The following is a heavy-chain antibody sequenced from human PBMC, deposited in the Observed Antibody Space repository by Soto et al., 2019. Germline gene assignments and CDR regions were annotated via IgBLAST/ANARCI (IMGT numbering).Heavy chain of an antibody. J-gene: IGHJ6*02. D-gene: IGHD6-19*01. Sequence: QVPLVQSGAEVKKPGASVKVSCKASGYTFTSYAMHWVRQAPGQRHEWMGWINAGNGNTKYSQKFQGRVTITRDTSASTAYMELSSLRSEDTAVYYCASGSGWYYYYYGMDVWGQGTTVTVSS. V-gene: IGHV1-3*01. CDR3: ASGSGWYYYYYGMDV. CDR2: INAGNGNT. CDR1: GYTFTSYA.